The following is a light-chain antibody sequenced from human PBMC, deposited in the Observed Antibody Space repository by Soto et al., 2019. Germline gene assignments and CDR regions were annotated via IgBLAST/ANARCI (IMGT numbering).Light chain of an antibody. CDR2: DAS. CDR1: QSISSW. Sequence: DIQMTQSPSTLPASVGDRVKITCRASQSISSWLAWYQQKPGKAPKILIYDASSFKSGVPSRFSGSGSGTEFTLTISSLQPDDFATYYCQQYNDYWTFGQGTKVDIK. CDR3: QQYNDYWT. J-gene: IGKJ1*01. V-gene: IGKV1-5*01.